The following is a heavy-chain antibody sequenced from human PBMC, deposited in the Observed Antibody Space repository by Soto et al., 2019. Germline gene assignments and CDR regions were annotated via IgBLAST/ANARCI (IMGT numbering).Heavy chain of an antibody. J-gene: IGHJ5*01. D-gene: IGHD3-16*01. V-gene: IGHV3-23*01. CDR3: VKGGWLDF. Sequence: GGSLRLSCAASGFSFSTFEMSWVRQAPGRGLEWVSFISDDGSRTYYADAVKGRFTISRDNSKHTLYLQMNSLTAEDTAVYACVKGGWLDFWGQGIQVTVSS. CDR2: ISDDGSRT. CDR1: GFSFSTFE.